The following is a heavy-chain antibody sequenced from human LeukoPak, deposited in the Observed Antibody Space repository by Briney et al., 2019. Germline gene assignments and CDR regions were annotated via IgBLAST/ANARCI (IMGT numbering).Heavy chain of an antibody. CDR2: INHSGST. Sequence: PSETLSLTCAVYGGSFSGYYWSWIRQPPGKGLEWTGEINHSGSTNYNPSLKSRVTISVDTSKNQFSLKLSSVTAADTAVYYCARGNIVAIDYWGQGTLVTVSS. V-gene: IGHV4-34*01. CDR1: GGSFSGYY. D-gene: IGHD5-12*01. CDR3: ARGNIVAIDY. J-gene: IGHJ4*02.